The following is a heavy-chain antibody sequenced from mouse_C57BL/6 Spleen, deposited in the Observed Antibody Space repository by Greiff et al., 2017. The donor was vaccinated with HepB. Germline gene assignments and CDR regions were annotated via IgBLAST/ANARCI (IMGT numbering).Heavy chain of an antibody. D-gene: IGHD4-1*01. J-gene: IGHJ3*01. CDR1: GFNIKDYY. V-gene: IGHV14-2*01. CDR2: IDPEDGET. Sequence: DVHLVESGAELVKPGASVKLSCTASGFNIKDYYMHWVKQRTEQGLEWIGRIDPEDGETKYAPKFQGKATITADTSSNTAYLQLSSLTSEDTAVYYCARSLTGTSWFAYWGQGTLVTVSA. CDR3: ARSLTGTSWFAY.